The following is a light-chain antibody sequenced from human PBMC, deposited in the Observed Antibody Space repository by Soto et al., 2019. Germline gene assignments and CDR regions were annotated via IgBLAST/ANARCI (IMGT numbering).Light chain of an antibody. CDR1: QSISSY. CDR3: QQSYSTLGVT. V-gene: IGKV1-39*01. Sequence: DIRMTQSPSSLSASVGDRVTINCRASQSISSYLNWYQQKPGKAPKLLIYAASSLQSGVPSRFSGSGSGTDFTLTISSLQPEDFATYYCQQSYSTLGVTFGQGTRLEIK. CDR2: AAS. J-gene: IGKJ5*01.